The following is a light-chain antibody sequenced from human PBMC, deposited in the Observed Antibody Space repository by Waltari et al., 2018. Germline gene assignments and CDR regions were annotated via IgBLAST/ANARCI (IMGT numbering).Light chain of an antibody. V-gene: IGLV1-40*01. Sequence: QSVLTQPPSVSVAPGQRVTISCTGSNSTIGAGYYVHWFPQLPGTAPKLLIYANNNRPAGVPDRFSGSKSGTSASLAITGLQAEDEADYYCQSYDILLGGVYVFGTGTKVTVL. CDR3: QSYDILLGGVYV. CDR1: NSTIGAGYY. CDR2: ANN. J-gene: IGLJ1*01.